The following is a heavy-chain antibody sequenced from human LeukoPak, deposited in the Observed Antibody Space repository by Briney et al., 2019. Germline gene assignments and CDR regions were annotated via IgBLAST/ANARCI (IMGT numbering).Heavy chain of an antibody. D-gene: IGHD1-7*01. CDR2: IYSGGNT. Sequence: GGSLRLSCAASGFTVSSNYMSWVRQAPGKGLEWVSVIYSGGNTYYADSAKGRFTVSRDNSKNTLYLQMNSLRAEDTAVYYCATSGWELHSDYWGQGTLVTVSS. CDR3: ATSGWELHSDY. V-gene: IGHV3-53*01. CDR1: GFTVSSNY. J-gene: IGHJ4*02.